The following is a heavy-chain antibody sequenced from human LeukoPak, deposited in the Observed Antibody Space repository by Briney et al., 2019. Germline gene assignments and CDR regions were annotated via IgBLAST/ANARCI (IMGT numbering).Heavy chain of an antibody. CDR2: ISSSSSYI. V-gene: IGHV3-21*01. CDR3: AKGQWLVISWWFDP. J-gene: IGHJ5*02. Sequence: GGSLRLSCAASGFTFGSYSMNWVRQAPGKGLEWVSSISSSSSYIYYADSVKGRFTISRDNSKNTLYLQMNSLRAEDTAVYYCAKGQWLVISWWFDPWGQGTLVTVSS. CDR1: GFTFGSYS. D-gene: IGHD6-19*01.